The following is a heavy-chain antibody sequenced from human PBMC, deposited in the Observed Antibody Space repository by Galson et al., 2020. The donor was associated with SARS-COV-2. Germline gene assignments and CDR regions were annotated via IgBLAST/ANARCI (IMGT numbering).Heavy chain of an antibody. Sequence: ASVKVSCKVSGYTLTELSMHWVRQAPGKGLEWMGGFDPEDGETIYAQKFQGRVTMTEDTSTDTAYMELSSLRSEDTAVYYCATARQPPRYSSSWGFDYWGQGTLVTVSS. V-gene: IGHV1-24*01. CDR2: FDPEDGET. D-gene: IGHD6-13*01. CDR1: GYTLTELS. CDR3: ATARQPPRYSSSWGFDY. J-gene: IGHJ4*02.